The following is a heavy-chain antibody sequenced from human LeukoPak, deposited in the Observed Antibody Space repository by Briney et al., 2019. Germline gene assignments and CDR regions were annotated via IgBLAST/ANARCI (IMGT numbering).Heavy chain of an antibody. CDR2: FDPEHGET. CDR1: GYTLTELS. CDR3: ATGPPLFNYQLPRRDYYYYGMDV. D-gene: IGHD2-2*01. Sequence: GASVKFSCKVSGYTLTELSMHWVRHAPGKGLVWIRAFDPEHGETIYAQKFQGRVTMTEDTSTDTAYMELSSLRSEDTAVYYCATGPPLFNYQLPRRDYYYYGMDVWGQGTTVTVSS. V-gene: IGHV1-24*01. J-gene: IGHJ6*02.